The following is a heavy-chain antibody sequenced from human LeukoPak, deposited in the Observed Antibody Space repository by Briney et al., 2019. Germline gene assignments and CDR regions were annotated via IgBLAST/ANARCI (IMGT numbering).Heavy chain of an antibody. J-gene: IGHJ4*02. CDR2: ISSNGGST. Sequence: GGSLRLSCAASGFAFSSYAMHWVRQAPGKGLEYVSAISSNGGSTYYADSVKGRFTISRDNSKNTLYLQMGSLRAEDMAVYYCARGAYGGPHPLDYWGQGTLVTVSS. V-gene: IGHV3-64*02. D-gene: IGHD4-17*01. CDR1: GFAFSSYA. CDR3: ARGAYGGPHPLDY.